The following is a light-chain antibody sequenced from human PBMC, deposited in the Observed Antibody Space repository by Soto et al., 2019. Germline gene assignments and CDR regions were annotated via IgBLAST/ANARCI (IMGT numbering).Light chain of an antibody. CDR3: QQSYSSPPT. Sequence: DIQMTQSPSSLSASLEGGVIITCRASQSISNHLNWYQQKPGKAPKLLIFAASSLQSGVPSRFSGSRSGPDFTLTISSLQPEDFATYYCQQSYSSPPTFGQGTKVDIK. J-gene: IGKJ1*01. CDR1: QSISNH. CDR2: AAS. V-gene: IGKV1-39*01.